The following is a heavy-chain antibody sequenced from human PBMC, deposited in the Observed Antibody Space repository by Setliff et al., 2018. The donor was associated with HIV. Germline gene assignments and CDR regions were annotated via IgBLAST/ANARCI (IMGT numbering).Heavy chain of an antibody. J-gene: IGHJ3*02. Sequence: ASVKVSCKTSGYTFSDYDIHWVRQATGQGLEWMGWMNPNSGNTGYAQKFQGRVTMTRNTSIATAYMEMSSLRSEDTAVYYCARDSEWGSYIFWTFDIWGQGTMVTVSS. CDR3: ARDSEWGSYIFWTFDI. D-gene: IGHD1-26*01. CDR2: MNPNSGNT. CDR1: GYTFSDYD. V-gene: IGHV1-8*02.